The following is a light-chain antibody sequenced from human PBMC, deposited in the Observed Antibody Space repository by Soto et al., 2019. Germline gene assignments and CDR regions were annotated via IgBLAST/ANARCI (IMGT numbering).Light chain of an antibody. CDR1: QSVSSSY. V-gene: IGKV3-20*01. J-gene: IGKJ1*01. CDR3: QQYCSSPRT. CDR2: GAS. Sequence: EIVLTQSPGTLSLSPGERATLSCRASQSVSSSYLAWYQQKPGQAPRLLIYGASSRATGIPDRFSGSGSGTDFTLTISRLEPEDLAVYYCQQYCSSPRTFGQGTKVELK.